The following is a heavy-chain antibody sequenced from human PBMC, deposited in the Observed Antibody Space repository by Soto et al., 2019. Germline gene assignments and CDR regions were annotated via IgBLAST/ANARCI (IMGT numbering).Heavy chain of an antibody. CDR2: ISGSGGST. CDR3: ATAHTIAAAGNERDY. D-gene: IGHD6-13*01. CDR1: GFTFSSYA. J-gene: IGHJ4*02. V-gene: IGHV3-23*01. Sequence: GGSLRLSCAASGFTFSSYAMSWVRQAPGKGLEWVSAISGSGGSTYYADSVKGRFTISRDNSKNTLYLQMNSLRAEDTAVYYCATAHTIAAAGNERDYWGQGTLVTVSS.